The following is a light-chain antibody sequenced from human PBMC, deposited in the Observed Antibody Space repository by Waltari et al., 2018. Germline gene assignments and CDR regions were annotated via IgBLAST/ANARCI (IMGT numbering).Light chain of an antibody. J-gene: IGLJ2*01. CDR2: EVS. CDR1: SSDVGGYNY. Sequence: QSALTQPPSASGSPGQSVTIPCTGTSSDVGGYNYVSWYHQHPGKAPKLMIYEVSKRPSGVPDRFSGSKSGNTASLTVSGLQAEDEADYYCSSYAGSNNVVFGGGTKLTVL. CDR3: SSYAGSNNVV. V-gene: IGLV2-8*01.